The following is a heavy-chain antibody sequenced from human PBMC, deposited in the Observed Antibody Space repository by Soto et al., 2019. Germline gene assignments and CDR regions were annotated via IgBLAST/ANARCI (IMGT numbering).Heavy chain of an antibody. J-gene: IGHJ3*01. D-gene: IGHD3-22*01. CDR3: ARDRRFYDSGTYDIANDAFDV. CDR1: GFTFSSYG. V-gene: IGHV3-30*03. CDR2: ISYDGSNK. Sequence: AGSLRLSCAASGFTFSSYGMHWVRQAPGKGLEWVAVISYDGSNKYYADSVKGRFTISRDNSKNTLYLQMNSLRAEDTAVYYCARDRRFYDSGTYDIANDAFDVWGQGTMVTVSS.